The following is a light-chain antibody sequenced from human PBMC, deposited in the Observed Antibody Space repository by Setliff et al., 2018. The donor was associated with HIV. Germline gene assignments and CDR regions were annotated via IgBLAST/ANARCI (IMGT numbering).Light chain of an antibody. Sequence: QSALTQPPSASGTPGQRVTVSCSGSSSNIGTNFVYWYQQVPGTAPKLLIYSNDQRPSGVPDRFSGSTSGTSASLAISGLRSEDEADYYCAAWDDSLNGAIFGGGTKVTVL. CDR1: SSNIGTNF. J-gene: IGLJ2*01. CDR3: AAWDDSLNGAI. CDR2: SND. V-gene: IGLV1-47*01.